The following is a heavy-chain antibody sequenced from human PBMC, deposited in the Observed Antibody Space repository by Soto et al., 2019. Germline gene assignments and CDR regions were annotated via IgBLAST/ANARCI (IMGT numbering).Heavy chain of an antibody. CDR2: IKQDGSEK. D-gene: IGHD2-2*01. CDR1: GFTFSTYW. V-gene: IGHV3-7*03. J-gene: IGHJ4*02. Sequence: LRLSCSASGFTFSTYWMSWVRQAPGKGLEWVANIKQDGSEKYYVDSVKGRFTISRDNAKNSLYLQMNSLRAEDTAVYYCARDSLGYCTSTSCYWSEDYWGQGTLVTVSS. CDR3: ARDSLGYCTSTSCYWSEDY.